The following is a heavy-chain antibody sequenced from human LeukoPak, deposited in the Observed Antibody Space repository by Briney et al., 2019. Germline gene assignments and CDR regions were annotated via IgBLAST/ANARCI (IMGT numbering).Heavy chain of an antibody. CDR3: ARHRGGFDL. Sequence: PSETLSLTCTVSGGSISSYYWSWLRQPPGKGLEWLGYIYYSGGTNYNPSLKGRVTISVDTSKIHFSLKLSSVTAADTAAYYCARHRGGFDLWGQGTMVTVSS. J-gene: IGHJ3*01. D-gene: IGHD2-15*01. CDR2: IYYSGGT. CDR1: GGSISSYY. V-gene: IGHV4-59*01.